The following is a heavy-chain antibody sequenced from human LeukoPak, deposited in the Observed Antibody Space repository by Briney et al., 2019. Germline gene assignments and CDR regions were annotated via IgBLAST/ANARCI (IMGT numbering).Heavy chain of an antibody. J-gene: IGHJ5*02. CDR3: ARDPGGYSGSSRFDP. CDR2: IYSGGST. CDR1: GFTVSSDY. V-gene: IGHV3-66*01. Sequence: PGGSLRLSRAASGFTVSSDYMSWLRPAPGKGLEWVSIIYSGGSTYYADSVKGRVNNSRDNSKNTLYLQMRSLRAEDTAVYYCARDPGGYSGSSRFDPWGQGTLVTVSS. D-gene: IGHD1-26*01.